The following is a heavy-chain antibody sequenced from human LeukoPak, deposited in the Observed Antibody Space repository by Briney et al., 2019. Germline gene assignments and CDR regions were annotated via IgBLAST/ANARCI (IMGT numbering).Heavy chain of an antibody. D-gene: IGHD3-9*01. CDR2: IYYSGNT. Sequence: SETLSLTCTVSGDSISTSNSYWGWIRQPPGKGLEWIGSIYYSGNTYYNASLKSRVTISVDTSKNQFSLKLSSVTAADTAVYYCARVGILTGYTFDYWGQGTLVTVSS. CDR1: GDSISTSNSY. V-gene: IGHV4-39*07. J-gene: IGHJ4*02. CDR3: ARVGILTGYTFDY.